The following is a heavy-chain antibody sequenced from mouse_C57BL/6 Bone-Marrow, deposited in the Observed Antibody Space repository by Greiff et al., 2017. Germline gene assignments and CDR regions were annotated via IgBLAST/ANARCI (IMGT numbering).Heavy chain of an antibody. J-gene: IGHJ4*01. CDR1: GYTFTRYW. D-gene: IGHD2-5*01. CDR2: IDPSDSHT. Sequence: VQLQQPGAELVMPGASVKLSCKASGYTFTRYWMHSVKQRPGQGLEWIGEIDPSDSHTNYNQKFKGKSTLTVDKSSSTAYMQLSSLTSEDSAVYYCAREGDSNYYAMDYWGQGTSVTVSS. CDR3: AREGDSNYYAMDY. V-gene: IGHV1-69*01.